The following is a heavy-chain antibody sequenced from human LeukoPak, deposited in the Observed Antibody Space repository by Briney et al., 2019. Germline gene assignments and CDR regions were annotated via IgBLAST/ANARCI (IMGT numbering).Heavy chain of an antibody. V-gene: IGHV3-7*01. CDR2: IKQDGSEK. Sequence: GGSLRLSCAAYGLSFSSYWMSWVRQAPGKGLEWVANIKQDGSEKYYVDSVKGRFTISRDNAKNSLYLQMNSLRAEDTAVYYCARVEYDFWSGLDPRGAPDYWGQGTLVTVSS. J-gene: IGHJ4*02. D-gene: IGHD3-3*01. CDR3: ARVEYDFWSGLDPRGAPDY. CDR1: GLSFSSYW.